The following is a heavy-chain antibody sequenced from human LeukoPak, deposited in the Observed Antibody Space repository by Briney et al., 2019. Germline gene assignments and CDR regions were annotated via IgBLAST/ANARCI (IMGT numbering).Heavy chain of an antibody. CDR3: GRGGEPPPYY. D-gene: IGHD4-17*01. J-gene: IGHJ4*02. CDR2: IYYSGST. Sequence: SETLSLTCTVSGASVSSGSYHWSWIRQPPGKGLEWIGYIYYSGSTDYNPSLKSRVTISVDTSKNQFSLKRTSVTAAGTAVYYCGRGGEPPPYYWGQGTLVTVSS. V-gene: IGHV4-61*01. CDR1: GASVSSGSYH.